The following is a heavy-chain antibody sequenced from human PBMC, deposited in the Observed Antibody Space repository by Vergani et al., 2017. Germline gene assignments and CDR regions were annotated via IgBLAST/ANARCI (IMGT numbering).Heavy chain of an antibody. V-gene: IGHV3-66*02. CDR2: IYSGGST. Sequence: EVQLVESGGGLVQPGGSLRLSCAASGFTVSSNYMSWVRQAPGKGLEWVSVIYSGGSTYYADSVKGRFTISRDNSKNTLYLQMNSLGAEDTAVYYCARDIPPRFGESYGMDVWGQGTTVTVSS. CDR1: GFTVSSNY. J-gene: IGHJ6*02. CDR3: ARDIPPRFGESYGMDV. D-gene: IGHD3-10*02.